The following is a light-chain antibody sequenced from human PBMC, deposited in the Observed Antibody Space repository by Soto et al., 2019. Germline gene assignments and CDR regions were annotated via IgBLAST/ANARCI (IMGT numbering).Light chain of an antibody. Sequence: DIQMTQSPSSLSASVGDRVTITCRASQSVSTLLNWYQQKPGEAPKLLIQGTFRLRSGVPSRFSGSGSGPDFTLTIMSLQPEDFATYYCQQSYSSFRTFGQGTKVEVK. V-gene: IGKV1-39*01. CDR3: QQSYSSFRT. CDR2: GTF. CDR1: QSVSTL. J-gene: IGKJ1*01.